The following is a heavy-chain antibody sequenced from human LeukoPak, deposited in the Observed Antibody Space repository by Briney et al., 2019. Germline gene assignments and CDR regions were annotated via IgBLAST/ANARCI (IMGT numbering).Heavy chain of an antibody. D-gene: IGHD6-13*01. CDR2: IYTSGST. CDR1: GGSISSYY. Sequence: SETLSLTCTVSGGSISSYYWSWVRQPAGKGLEWIGRIYTSGSTNYNASLKSPVTMSVATSKNQFYLKLSSVTAAATAVYSCARGGGVGKGIYYFDYWGQGTLVTVSS. V-gene: IGHV4-4*07. J-gene: IGHJ4*02. CDR3: ARGGGVGKGIYYFDY.